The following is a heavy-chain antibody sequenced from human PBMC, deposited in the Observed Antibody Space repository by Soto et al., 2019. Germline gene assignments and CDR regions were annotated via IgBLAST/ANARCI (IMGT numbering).Heavy chain of an antibody. CDR3: ARGHCSSTSCSTDYYYGMDV. CDR1: GYTFTSYG. V-gene: IGHV1-18*01. CDR2: ISAYNGNT. D-gene: IGHD2-2*01. Sequence: EASVKVSCKASGYTFTSYGISWVRQAPGQGLEWMGWISAYNGNTNYAQKLQGRVTMTTDTSTSTAYMELRSLRSDDTAVYYCARGHCSSTSCSTDYYYGMDVWGQGTTVTVSS. J-gene: IGHJ6*02.